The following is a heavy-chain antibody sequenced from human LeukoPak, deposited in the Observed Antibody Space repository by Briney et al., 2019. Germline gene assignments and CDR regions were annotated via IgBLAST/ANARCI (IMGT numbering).Heavy chain of an antibody. CDR3: AREASGSYYDLDY. V-gene: IGHV3-74*01. CDR2: INTDGSNT. CDR1: GFTFSSYW. Sequence: GGSLRLSCVASGFTFSSYWMYWVRQVPGKGLLWVSRINTDGSNTNYADSVKGRFAISRDNAKDSLYLQMNSLRAEDTAVYYCAREASGSYYDLDYWGQGTLVTVSS. D-gene: IGHD1-26*01. J-gene: IGHJ4*02.